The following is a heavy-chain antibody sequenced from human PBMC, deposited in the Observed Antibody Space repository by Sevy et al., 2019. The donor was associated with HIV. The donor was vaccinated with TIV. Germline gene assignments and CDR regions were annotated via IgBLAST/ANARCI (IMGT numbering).Heavy chain of an antibody. CDR2: IYNGGTT. J-gene: IGHJ4*02. Sequence: SETLSLTCTVSGASMRSSHYWGWIRQPPGKGLEGIGSIYNGGTTYYNPSLKTRLTVSVDTSKNQFSLKLSSVTAADTAVYYCARVPQWLGPSFDSWGQGTLVTVSS. CDR1: GASMRSSHY. V-gene: IGHV4-39*01. CDR3: ARVPQWLGPSFDS. D-gene: IGHD6-19*01.